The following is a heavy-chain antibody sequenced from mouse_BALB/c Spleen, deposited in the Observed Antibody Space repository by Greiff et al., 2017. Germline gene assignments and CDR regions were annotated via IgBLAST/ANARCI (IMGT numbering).Heavy chain of an antibody. CDR2: IDPANGNT. D-gene: IGHD4-1*01. J-gene: IGHJ2*01. Sequence: EVQGVESGAELVKPGASVKLSCTASGFNIKDTYMHWVKQRPEQGLEWIGRIDPANGNTKYDPKFQGKATITADTSSNTAYLQLSSLTSEDTAVYYCARDWDEDYFDYWGQGTTLTVSS. CDR3: ARDWDEDYFDY. CDR1: GFNIKDTY. V-gene: IGHV14-3*02.